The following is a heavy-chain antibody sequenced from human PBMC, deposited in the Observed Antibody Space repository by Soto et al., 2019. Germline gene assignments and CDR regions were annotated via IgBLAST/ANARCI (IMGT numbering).Heavy chain of an antibody. J-gene: IGHJ5*02. CDR2: VYYTGST. V-gene: IGHV4-59*01. D-gene: IGHD6-13*01. CDR1: GVSISNFY. CDR3: ARGLGSSSPNWFDP. Sequence: SETLSLTCTVSGVSISNFYWSWIRQPPGKGLEWIGNVYYTGSTNYNPSLKSRLTISVDTSKNQFSLNLSSVTAADTAVYYCARGLGSSSPNWFDPWGQGTLVTVSS.